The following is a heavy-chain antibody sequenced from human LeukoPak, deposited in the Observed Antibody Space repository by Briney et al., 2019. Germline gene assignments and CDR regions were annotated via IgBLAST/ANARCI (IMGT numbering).Heavy chain of an antibody. V-gene: IGHV3-21*01. Sequence: PGGSLRLSCAASGFTFSSHSMNWVRQAPGKGLEWVSSISSSSSYIYYADSVKGRFTISRDNAKNSLYLQMNSLRAEDTAVYYCASGSYGSGFYYFYYMDVWGKGTTVTVSS. CDR1: GFTFSSHS. CDR2: ISSSSSYI. J-gene: IGHJ6*03. CDR3: ASGSYGSGFYYFYYMDV. D-gene: IGHD3-10*01.